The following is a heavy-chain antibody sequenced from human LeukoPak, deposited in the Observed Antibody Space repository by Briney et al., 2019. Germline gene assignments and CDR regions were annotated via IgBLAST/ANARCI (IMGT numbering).Heavy chain of an antibody. D-gene: IGHD3-3*01. CDR2: INHSGST. Sequence: PSETLSLTCAVYGGSFSGYYWSWIRQPPGKGLEWIGEINHSGSTNYNPSLKSRVTISVDTSKNQFSLKLSSVTAADTAVYYCARADYDFWSGQPRGWFDYWGQGTLVTVSS. J-gene: IGHJ4*02. CDR1: GGSFSGYY. V-gene: IGHV4-34*01. CDR3: ARADYDFWSGQPRGWFDY.